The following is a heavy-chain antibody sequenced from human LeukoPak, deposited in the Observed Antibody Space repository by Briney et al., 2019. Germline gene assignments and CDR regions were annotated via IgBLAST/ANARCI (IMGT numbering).Heavy chain of an antibody. CDR1: GYTLTELS. D-gene: IGHD2-15*01. J-gene: IGHJ6*02. V-gene: IGHV1-24*01. CDR2: FDPEDGET. Sequence: ASVKVSCKVSGYTLTELSMHWVRQAPGKGLEWMGGFDPEDGETIYAQKFQGRVTMTEDTSTDTAYMELSSLRSEDTAVYYCAGYCSGGSCYFYYYYGMDVWGQGTTVTVSS. CDR3: AGYCSGGSCYFYYYYGMDV.